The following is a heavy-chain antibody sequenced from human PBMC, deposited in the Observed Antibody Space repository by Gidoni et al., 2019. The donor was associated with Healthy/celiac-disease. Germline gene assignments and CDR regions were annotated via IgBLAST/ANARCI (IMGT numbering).Heavy chain of an antibody. V-gene: IGHV1-69*01. J-gene: IGHJ6*02. CDR2: IVPIFATA. CDR1: GGTVNSYA. Sequence: QMQLLQSGAEVRKPGASVKVSCKASGGTVNSYAVSWVRHAPGQGFEWLGGIVPIFATATYSQHFHGRVTITVDEATSTVYMELNSLRSEDTAVYYCATLGPLTNYYFGIDVWGQGTTIIVS. CDR3: ATLGPLTNYYFGIDV. D-gene: IGHD3-3*01.